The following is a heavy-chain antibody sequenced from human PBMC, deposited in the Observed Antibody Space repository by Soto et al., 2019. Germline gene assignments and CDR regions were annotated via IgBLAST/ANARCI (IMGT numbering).Heavy chain of an antibody. CDR3: ARGDWSPRYASHYGLDV. Sequence: QVRVVQSGAEVKKPGSSVKVSCKASGGTFSTYSLSWVRQAPGQGLEWMGGIIPILNTTNYAQKFHGRVTITADESTSTAYMELSRVRSEDTALYSCARGDWSPRYASHYGLDVWGLGTTVTVSS. D-gene: IGHD3-3*01. CDR1: GGTFSTYS. CDR2: IIPILNTT. J-gene: IGHJ6*02. V-gene: IGHV1-69*01.